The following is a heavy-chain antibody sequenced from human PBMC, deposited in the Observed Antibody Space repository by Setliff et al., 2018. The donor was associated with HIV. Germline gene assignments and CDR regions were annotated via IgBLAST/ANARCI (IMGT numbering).Heavy chain of an antibody. V-gene: IGHV3-73*01. D-gene: IGHD6-19*01. Sequence: GESLRLSCAASGFAFVGAEIHWVRQASGKGLEWVGRIRNKFNSLATQYGESLEGRFTISRDDSKNTAYLQMRSLKTDDTAVYFCATNVRVPGSSLDSWGPGSLVTVSS. J-gene: IGHJ1*01. CDR2: IRNKFNSLAT. CDR1: GFAFVGAE. CDR3: ATNVRVPGSSLDS.